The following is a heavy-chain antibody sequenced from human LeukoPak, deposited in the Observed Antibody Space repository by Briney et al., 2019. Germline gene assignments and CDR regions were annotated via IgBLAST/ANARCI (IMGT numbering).Heavy chain of an antibody. CDR2: IYYSGRT. V-gene: IGHV4-39*07. CDR1: GGSISSTSYY. CDR3: ARDSPARMRGYSGYDNDNDFDY. J-gene: IGHJ4*02. Sequence: SETLSLTCTVSGGSISSTSYYWGWIRQPPGKGLECIGSIYYSGRTYYNPSLKSRVTISVDTSKNQFSLKLSSVTAADTAVYYCARDSPARMRGYSGYDNDNDFDYWGQGTLVTVSS. D-gene: IGHD5-12*01.